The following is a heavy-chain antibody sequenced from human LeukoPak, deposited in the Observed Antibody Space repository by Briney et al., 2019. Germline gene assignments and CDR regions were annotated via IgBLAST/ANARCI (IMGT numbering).Heavy chain of an antibody. CDR1: GFTFSTYW. J-gene: IGHJ4*02. CDR3: ARESLGYCSSTSCHTYHYDRSGYFD. Sequence: GGSLRLSCAASGFTFSTYWMSWVRQAPGKGLEWVANIKQDGNEKYYVDSVKGRFIISRDNAKNSLYLQMNSLRAEDTAVYYCARESLGYCSSTSCHTYHYDRSGYFDWGQGTLVTVSS. CDR2: IKQDGNEK. D-gene: IGHD2-2*01. V-gene: IGHV3-7*01.